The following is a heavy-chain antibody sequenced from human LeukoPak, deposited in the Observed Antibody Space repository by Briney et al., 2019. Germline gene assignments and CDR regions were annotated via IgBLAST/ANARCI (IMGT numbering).Heavy chain of an antibody. CDR3: ARGGYYDSSGTLDP. D-gene: IGHD3-22*01. Sequence: ASVKVSCKASGYTFARYYLHWVRQAPGQGLEWMGIINPSGGSTRCAQKFQGRVTMTRDTSTSTVYMELGSLRSDDTAVYYCARGGYYDSSGTLDPWGQGTLVTVSS. CDR2: INPSGGST. J-gene: IGHJ5*02. V-gene: IGHV1-46*01. CDR1: GYTFARYY.